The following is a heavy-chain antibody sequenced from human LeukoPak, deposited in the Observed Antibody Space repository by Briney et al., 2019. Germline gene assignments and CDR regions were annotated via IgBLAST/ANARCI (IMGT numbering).Heavy chain of an antibody. CDR1: GYTFTGYY. J-gene: IGHJ6*02. CDR2: INPNSGGT. Sequence: VASVKVSCKASGYTFTGYYMHWVRQAPGQGLEWMGWINPNSGGTNYAQKFQGRVTMTRDTSISTAYLELSRLRSHEPAVYYCARCQQSGSNTPYYYYGMDVWGQGPTAPVPS. D-gene: IGHD1-26*01. CDR3: ARCQQSGSNTPYYYYGMDV. V-gene: IGHV1-2*02.